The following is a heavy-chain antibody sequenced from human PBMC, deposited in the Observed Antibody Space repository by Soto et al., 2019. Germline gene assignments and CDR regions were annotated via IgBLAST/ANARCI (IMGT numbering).Heavy chain of an antibody. CDR2: ISSSSSYI. D-gene: IGHD4-17*01. CDR1: GFTFSSYS. V-gene: IGHV3-21*01. CDR3: ARDSYGDFDY. Sequence: GESLKISCAASGFTFSSYSMNWVRQAPGKGLEWVSSISSSSSYIYYADSVKGRFTISRDNAKNSLYLQMNSLRAEDTAVYYCARDSYGDFDYWGQGTLVTVSS. J-gene: IGHJ4*02.